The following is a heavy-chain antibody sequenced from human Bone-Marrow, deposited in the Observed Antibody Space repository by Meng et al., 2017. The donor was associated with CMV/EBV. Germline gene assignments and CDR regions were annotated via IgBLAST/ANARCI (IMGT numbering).Heavy chain of an antibody. CDR2: IYYSGST. J-gene: IGHJ4*02. CDR1: GGSVSSSGYY. V-gene: IGHV4-39*07. Sequence: SETLSLTCTVSGGSVSSSGYYWGWIRQPPGKGLEWIGSIYYSGSTYYNPSLKSRVTISVDTSKNQFSLKLSSVTAADTAVYYCARNQYYFIDDWGQGTLVTVSS. CDR3: ARNQYYFIDD. D-gene: IGHD2/OR15-2a*01.